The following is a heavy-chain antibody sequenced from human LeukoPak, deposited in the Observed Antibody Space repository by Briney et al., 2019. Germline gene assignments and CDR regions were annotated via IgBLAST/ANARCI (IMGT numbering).Heavy chain of an antibody. CDR3: ARDGYYYYGMDV. CDR1: GGSISGGSYY. V-gene: IGHV4-61*02. CDR2: IYTSGST. J-gene: IGHJ6*02. Sequence: SQTLSLTCTVSGGSISGGSYYWSWIRQPAGKGLEWIGRIYTSGSTNYNPSLKSRVTISVDTSKNQFSLKLSSVTAADTAVYYCARDGYYYYGMDVWGQGTTVTVSS.